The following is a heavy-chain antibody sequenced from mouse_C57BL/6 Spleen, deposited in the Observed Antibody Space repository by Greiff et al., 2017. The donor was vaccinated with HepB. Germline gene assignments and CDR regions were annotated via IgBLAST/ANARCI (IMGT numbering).Heavy chain of an antibody. Sequence: QVQLQQSGAELVMPGASVKLSCKASGYTFTSYWMHWVKQRPGQGLEWIGEIDPSDSYTNYNQKFKGKSTLTVDKSSSTAYMQLSSLTSEDSAVYYCARGGKGTSYAMDYWGQGTSVTVSS. V-gene: IGHV1-69*01. CDR2: IDPSDSYT. CDR1: GYTFTSYW. J-gene: IGHJ4*01. CDR3: ARGGKGTSYAMDY.